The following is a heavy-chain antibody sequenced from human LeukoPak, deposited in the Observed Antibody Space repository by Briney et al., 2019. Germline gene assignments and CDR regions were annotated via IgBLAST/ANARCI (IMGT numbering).Heavy chain of an antibody. D-gene: IGHD5-12*01. CDR3: AKNEVWWLPDS. CDR1: GFTFSRYA. V-gene: IGHV3-30*04. J-gene: IGHJ4*02. Sequence: GGSLRLSCAASGFTFSRYAMHWVRQAPGKGLEGVAVISYDGGNKYYADSVKGRFTISRDNSKNTMYLQMNSLRADDTALYYCAKNEVWWLPDSWGQGKLVTVSS. CDR2: ISYDGGNK.